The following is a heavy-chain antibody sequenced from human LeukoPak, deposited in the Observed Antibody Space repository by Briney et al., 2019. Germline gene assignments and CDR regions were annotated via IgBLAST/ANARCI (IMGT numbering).Heavy chain of an antibody. CDR3: ARQNAKGSHYYYGMDV. CDR2: ISSSGSTI. CDR1: GFTFSNAW. V-gene: IGHV3-11*01. Sequence: GGSLRLSCAASGFTFSNAWMSWIRQAPGKGLEWVSYISSSGSTIYYADSVKGRFTISRDNAKNSLYLQMNSLRAEDTAVYYCARQNAKGSHYYYGMDVWGQGTTVTVSS. J-gene: IGHJ6*02.